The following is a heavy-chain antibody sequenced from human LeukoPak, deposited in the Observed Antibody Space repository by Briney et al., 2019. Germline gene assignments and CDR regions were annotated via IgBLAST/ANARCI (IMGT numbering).Heavy chain of an antibody. CDR3: AKDDSGSYYPYYYYMDV. CDR2: ISGSGGRT. J-gene: IGHJ6*03. Sequence: SGGSLRLSCAVSGFTFSNYGMSWVRQAPGKGLGWVSTISGSGGRTYYADSVKGRFTISRDNSKNTLYLQMNSLRAEDTAVYYCAKDDSGSYYPYYYYMDVWGKGTTVTISS. V-gene: IGHV3-23*01. CDR1: GFTFSNYG. D-gene: IGHD1-26*01.